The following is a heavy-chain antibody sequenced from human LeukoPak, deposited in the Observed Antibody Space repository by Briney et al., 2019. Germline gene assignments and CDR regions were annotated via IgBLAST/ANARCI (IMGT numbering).Heavy chain of an antibody. Sequence: GGSLRLACDTSGFTFSSYEMNWVRQAPGKGLEWISYISSRGITTFYADSVQGRFIISRDNAKNLVYLQMSSLRVEDTAFYYCARGPRQEWLLEYWGRGALVTVSS. D-gene: IGHD5-24*01. CDR2: ISSRGITT. J-gene: IGHJ4*02. CDR3: ARGPRQEWLLEY. CDR1: GFTFSSYE. V-gene: IGHV3-48*03.